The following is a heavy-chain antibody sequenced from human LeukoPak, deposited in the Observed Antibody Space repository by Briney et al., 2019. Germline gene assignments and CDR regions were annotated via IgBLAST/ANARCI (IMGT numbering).Heavy chain of an antibody. CDR2: IHYSVST. V-gene: IGHV4-39*07. J-gene: IGHJ4*02. CDR3: ARDVVTKIQY. D-gene: IGHD3-22*01. CDR1: GDSITSSSFY. Sequence: SETLSLTCSVSGDSITSSSFYWAWIRQPPGKGLEWIGTIHYSVSTYYNPSLKSRVTVSGDTSKNQFSMKVTSVTAADTAVCYCARDVVTKIQYWGKGILVSVSS.